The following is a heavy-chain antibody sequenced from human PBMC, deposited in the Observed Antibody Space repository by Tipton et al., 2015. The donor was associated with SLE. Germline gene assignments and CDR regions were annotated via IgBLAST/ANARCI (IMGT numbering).Heavy chain of an antibody. D-gene: IGHD2-15*01. CDR3: TRAEGSWDAFAI. Sequence: TLSLTCTVSGGSISSYYWRWIRQPPGRGLEWIGYIYYSGSTHYNPSLKSRVTRSVDTSKNQFSLKLSSVTAADTAVYYCTRAEGSWDAFAIWGQGTIVTVSS. CDR1: GGSISSYY. CDR2: IYYSGST. V-gene: IGHV4-59*01. J-gene: IGHJ3*02.